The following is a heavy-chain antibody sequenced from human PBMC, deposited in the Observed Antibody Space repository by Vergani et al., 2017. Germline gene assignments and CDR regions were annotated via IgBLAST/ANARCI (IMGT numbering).Heavy chain of an antibody. Sequence: QVHLVESGGGLVKPGGSLRLSCAASGFTFSDYYMSWIRQAPGKRLEWVSYISGSGSTIYYADSVKGRFTISRDNAKNSLYLQMNSLRAEDTAVYYCARAEYSSSPGYYYYYMDVWGKGTTVTVSS. CDR3: ARAEYSSSPGYYYYYMDV. V-gene: IGHV3-11*04. J-gene: IGHJ6*03. D-gene: IGHD6-6*01. CDR2: ISGSGSTI. CDR1: GFTFSDYY.